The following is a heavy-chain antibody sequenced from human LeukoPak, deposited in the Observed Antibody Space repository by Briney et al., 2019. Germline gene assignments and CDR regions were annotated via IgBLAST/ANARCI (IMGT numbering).Heavy chain of an antibody. CDR3: ASSGIAVAGRLNWFDP. J-gene: IGHJ5*02. CDR1: GGSISSYY. V-gene: IGHV4-4*07. D-gene: IGHD6-19*01. Sequence: SETLSLTCTVSGGSISSYYWSWIRQPAGKGLEWIGRIYTSGSTNYNPSLKSRVTMSVHTSKNQFSLKLSSVTAADTAVYYCASSGIAVAGRLNWFDPWGQGTLVTVSS. CDR2: IYTSGST.